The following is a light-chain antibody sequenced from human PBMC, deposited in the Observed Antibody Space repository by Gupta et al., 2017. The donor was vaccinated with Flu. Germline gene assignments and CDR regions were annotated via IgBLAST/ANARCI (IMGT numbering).Light chain of an antibody. J-gene: IGKJ5*01. CDR3: QQYDSYPST. V-gene: IGKV1D-16*01. Sequence: DIQMNQSPSSLYASVGYRDTITCRASQGISTWLAWYQQKPDKAPKSLIYAASRWQSGVPSRFSGSGSGTDFTLTISSLQPEDFATYHCQQYDSYPSTFGQGTRLEIK. CDR2: AAS. CDR1: QGISTW.